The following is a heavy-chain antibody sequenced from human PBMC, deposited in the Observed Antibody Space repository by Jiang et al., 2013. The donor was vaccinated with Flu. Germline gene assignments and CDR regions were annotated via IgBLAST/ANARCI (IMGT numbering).Heavy chain of an antibody. V-gene: IGHV4-38-2*02. CDR3: ARDWRAGADCSRTSCSLDY. D-gene: IGHD2-2*01. J-gene: IGHJ4*02. CDR2: IYHSGSP. Sequence: GSGLVKPSETLSLTCTVSDSSIKNDYFWGWIRQPPGKGLEWIGSIYHSGSPYYNPSLKSRVTISLDTSKNTISLKLSSVTAADTSFYYCARDWRAGADCSRTSCSLDYWGQGTLVTVSS. CDR1: DSSIKNDYF.